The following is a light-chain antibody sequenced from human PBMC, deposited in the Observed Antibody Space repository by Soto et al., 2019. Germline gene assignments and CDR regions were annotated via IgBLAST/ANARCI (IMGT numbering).Light chain of an antibody. CDR2: YIS. CDR3: QQHNQWPIT. CDR1: QSIGRH. V-gene: IGKV3D-15*01. J-gene: IGKJ5*01. Sequence: EIVMTQSPATLSVSPGERATLSCRASQSIGRHLTWYQQKPGQAPRLLIYYISTRATGIPARFSGSGSGTEFTLTINSLQSEDSAVYYCQQHNQWPITFGQGTRLEIK.